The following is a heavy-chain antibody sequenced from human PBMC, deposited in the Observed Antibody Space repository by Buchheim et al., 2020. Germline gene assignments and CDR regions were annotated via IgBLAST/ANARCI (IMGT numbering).Heavy chain of an antibody. CDR3: ARQEDILTGYVKNYFDY. V-gene: IGHV4-30-4*01. D-gene: IGHD3-9*01. CDR1: GGSISSGDYY. J-gene: IGHJ4*02. Sequence: QVQLQESGPGLVKPSQTLSLTCTVSGGSISSGDYYWTWIRQPPGKGLEWIGFIYHTGSTYYNPSLKSRVTISVDTSKNQFSLKLSSVTAADTAVYYCARQEDILTGYVKNYFDYWGQGTL. CDR2: IYHTGST.